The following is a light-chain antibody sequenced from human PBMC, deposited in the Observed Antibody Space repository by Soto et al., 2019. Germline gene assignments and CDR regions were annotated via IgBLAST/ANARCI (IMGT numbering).Light chain of an antibody. J-gene: IGKJ5*01. V-gene: IGKV1-33*01. CDR3: HQRNNWPRST. Sequence: DSQMPHSTTSLSSSIGDIVTITCQASQNITNNLSWYQQKPGKAPNLLIYWASTRESGVPDRFSGSGSGTDFTLTISSLEPEDFAVYYCHQRNNWPRSTFGQGTRLENK. CDR2: WAS. CDR1: QNITNN.